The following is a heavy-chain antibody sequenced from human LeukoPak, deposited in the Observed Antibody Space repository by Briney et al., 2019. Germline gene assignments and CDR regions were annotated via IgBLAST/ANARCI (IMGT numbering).Heavy chain of an antibody. V-gene: IGHV3-21*01. Sequence: PGGSLRLXCAASGFTFSSYSMNWVRQAPGKGLEWVSSISSSSSYIYYADSVKGRFTISRDNAKNSLYLQMNSLRAEDTAVYYCARDRRAYGGNSEPAFDIWGQGTMVTVSS. CDR2: ISSSSSYI. J-gene: IGHJ3*02. CDR3: ARDRRAYGGNSEPAFDI. CDR1: GFTFSSYS. D-gene: IGHD4-23*01.